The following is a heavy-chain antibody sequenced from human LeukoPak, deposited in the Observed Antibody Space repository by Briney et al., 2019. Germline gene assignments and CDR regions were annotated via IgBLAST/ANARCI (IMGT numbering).Heavy chain of an antibody. Sequence: SETLSLTCTVSGGSISTTNYYWGWIRQPPGRDLEWIGSIYSSGNTYYNPSLESRVTISVDTSRNQLSLKLTSATAADTSVYYCARHSGLRSPFDPWGQGTLVTVSS. CDR2: IYSSGNT. V-gene: IGHV4-39*01. J-gene: IGHJ5*02. D-gene: IGHD3-3*01. CDR3: ARHSGLRSPFDP. CDR1: GGSISTTNYY.